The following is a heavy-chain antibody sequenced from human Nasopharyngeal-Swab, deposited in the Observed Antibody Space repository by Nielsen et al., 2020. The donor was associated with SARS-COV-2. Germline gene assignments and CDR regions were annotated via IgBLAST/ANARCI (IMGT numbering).Heavy chain of an antibody. V-gene: IGHV3-33*01. J-gene: IGHJ4*02. D-gene: IGHD5-18*01. CDR2: IWYDGSNK. Sequence: WIRQPPGKGLEWVAVIWYDGSNKYYADSVKGRFTISRDNSKNTLYLQMNSLRAEDTAVYYCARDPGDTATASDYWGQGTLVTVSS. CDR3: ARDPGDTATASDY.